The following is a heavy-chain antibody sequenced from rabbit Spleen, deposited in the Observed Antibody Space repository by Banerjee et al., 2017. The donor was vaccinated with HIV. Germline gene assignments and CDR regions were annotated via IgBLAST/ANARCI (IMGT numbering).Heavy chain of an antibody. D-gene: IGHD8-1*01. J-gene: IGHJ6*01. CDR2: IAGSSSGFI. CDR1: GFSFSSNDY. Sequence: QSLEESGGDLVKPGASLTLTCTASGFSFSSNDYMCWVRQAPGKGLEWISCIAGSSSGFIYSATWAKGRFTCSKISSTTVTLQMTSLTVADTATYFCARDTGSSFSSYGMDLWGPGTLVTVS. CDR3: ARDTGSSFSSYGMDL. V-gene: IGHV1S40*01.